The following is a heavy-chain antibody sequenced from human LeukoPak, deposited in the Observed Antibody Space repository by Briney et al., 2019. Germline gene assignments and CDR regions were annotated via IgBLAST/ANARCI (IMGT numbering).Heavy chain of an antibody. CDR1: GGSFSGYY. CDR2: INHSGST. J-gene: IGHJ4*02. CDR3: ATGRVWFDY. D-gene: IGHD3-10*01. V-gene: IGHV4-34*01. Sequence: PSETLSLTCAVHGGSFSGYYWSWIRQPPGKGLEWLGEINHSGSTNYNPSLKSRVTISVDTSKNQFSLKLSSVTAADTAVYYCATGRVWFDYWGQGTLVTVSS.